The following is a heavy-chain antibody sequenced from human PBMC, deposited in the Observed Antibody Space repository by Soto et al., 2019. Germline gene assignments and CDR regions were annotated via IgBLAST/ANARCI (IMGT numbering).Heavy chain of an antibody. CDR1: GYTFTSYG. CDR2: ISAYNGNT. J-gene: IGHJ4*02. V-gene: IGHV1-18*01. Sequence: GASVKVSCKASGYTFTSYGISWVRQAPGQGLDWMGWISAYNGNTNYAQKLQGRVTITADKSTSTAYMELSSLRSEDTSVYYCARDPPGIAVAGPGDYWGQGTLVTVSS. D-gene: IGHD6-19*01. CDR3: ARDPPGIAVAGPGDY.